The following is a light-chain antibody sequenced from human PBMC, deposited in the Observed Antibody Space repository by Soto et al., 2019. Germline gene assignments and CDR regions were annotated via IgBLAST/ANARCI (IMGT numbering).Light chain of an antibody. J-gene: IGKJ4*01. CDR3: QQYNNWPLT. CDR1: QSVSSN. CDR2: GAS. V-gene: IGKV3-15*01. Sequence: EIVMTQSPATLSVSPGERATLSCRASQSVSSNLAWYQQKPGQAPRLLIYGASTRATGIPARFSGSGSGTEFTLTISSLPSEDFAVYDCQQYNNWPLTGGGGAKVEIK.